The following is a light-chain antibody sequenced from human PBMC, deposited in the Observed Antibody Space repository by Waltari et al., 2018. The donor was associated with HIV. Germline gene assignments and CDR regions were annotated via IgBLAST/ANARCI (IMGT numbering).Light chain of an antibody. J-gene: IGKJ3*01. V-gene: IGKV1-39*01. CDR1: QSISSY. CDR2: AAS. Sequence: DIQMTQSPSSLSASVGDRVTITCRASQSISSYLNWYQQKPGKAPKLLIYAASSLQSGVPSRFSGSGSGTDFTLTISSLQPDDFATYFCQQSYNYPLTFGPGTQVDIK. CDR3: QQSYNYPLT.